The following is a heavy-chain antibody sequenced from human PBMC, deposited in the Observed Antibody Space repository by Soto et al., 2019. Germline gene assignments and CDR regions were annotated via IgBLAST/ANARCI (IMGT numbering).Heavy chain of an antibody. V-gene: IGHV3-23*01. CDR2: ISGSGGST. D-gene: IGHD3-9*01. Sequence: GGSLRLSCAASGFTFSSYAMSWVRQAPGKGLEWVSAISGSGGSTYYADSVKGRFTISRDNSKNTLYLQMNSLRAEDTAVYYCAKGGRSYYDILTGQYYFDYWGQGTLVTVSS. CDR3: AKGGRSYYDILTGQYYFDY. J-gene: IGHJ4*02. CDR1: GFTFSSYA.